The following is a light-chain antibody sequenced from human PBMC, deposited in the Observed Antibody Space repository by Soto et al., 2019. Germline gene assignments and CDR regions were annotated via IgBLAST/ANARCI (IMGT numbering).Light chain of an antibody. CDR2: GAS. Sequence: EIVMTQSPATLSVSPGERATLSCRASQSVSSNLAWYQQKPGQAPRLLIYGASTRATGIPARFSGSGSGTELTLPISSLQSADVSVYYCQQYNNWPPFTFGPGTKVDIK. V-gene: IGKV3-15*01. CDR1: QSVSSN. CDR3: QQYNNWPPFT. J-gene: IGKJ3*01.